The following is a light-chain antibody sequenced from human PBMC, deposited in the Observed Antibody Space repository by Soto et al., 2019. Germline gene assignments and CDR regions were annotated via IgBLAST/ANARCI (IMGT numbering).Light chain of an antibody. V-gene: IGKV3-11*01. CDR1: QSVSSY. CDR3: QQRSNWPT. CDR2: DAS. J-gene: IGKJ5*01. Sequence: DIVLTQFPATLSLSPGERATLSCRASQSVSSYLAWYQQKPGQAPRLLIYDASNRATGIPARFSGSGSGTEFTLTISSLETEESAVYYCQQRSNWPTFGQGTRLEIK.